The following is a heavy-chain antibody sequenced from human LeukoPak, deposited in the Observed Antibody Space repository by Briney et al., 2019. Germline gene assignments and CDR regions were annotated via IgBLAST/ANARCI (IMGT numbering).Heavy chain of an antibody. D-gene: IGHD3-9*01. CDR3: ARRYDILTYFDY. V-gene: IGHV4-39*01. CDR1: GGSISSSSYY. CDR2: IYYSGST. J-gene: IGHJ4*02. Sequence: PSETLSLTCTVSGGSISSSSYYWGWLRQPPGKGLEWIGSIYYSGSTYYNPSLKSRVTISVDTSKNQFSLKLSSVTAADTAVYYCARRYDILTYFDYWGQGSLVTVSS.